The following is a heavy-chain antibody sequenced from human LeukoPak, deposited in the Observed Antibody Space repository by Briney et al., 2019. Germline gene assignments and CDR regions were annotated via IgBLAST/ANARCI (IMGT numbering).Heavy chain of an antibody. Sequence: PGGSLRLSCAASGFTFSTYSMNCVRQAPGKGLEWVSSISSSSTYIYYADSVKGRFTISRDNAKNSLYLQMNNLRAEDTAVYYCARWDRFHGVWGQGTLVTVSS. CDR3: ARWDRFHGV. J-gene: IGHJ4*02. D-gene: IGHD1-14*01. CDR2: ISSSSTYI. V-gene: IGHV3-21*01. CDR1: GFTFSTYS.